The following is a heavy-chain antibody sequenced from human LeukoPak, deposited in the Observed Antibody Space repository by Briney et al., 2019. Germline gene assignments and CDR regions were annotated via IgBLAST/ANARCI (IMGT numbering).Heavy chain of an antibody. V-gene: IGHV4-59*01. CDR3: ASGRIEVDAFDI. Sequence: PSETLSLTCTVSGGSISSYYWSWIRQPPGKGLEWIGYIYYSGSTNYNPSLKSRVTISVDTSKNQFALKLSSVTAADTAVYYCASGRIEVDAFDIWGQGTMVTVSS. CDR2: IYYSGST. J-gene: IGHJ3*02. CDR1: GGSISSYY. D-gene: IGHD2-15*01.